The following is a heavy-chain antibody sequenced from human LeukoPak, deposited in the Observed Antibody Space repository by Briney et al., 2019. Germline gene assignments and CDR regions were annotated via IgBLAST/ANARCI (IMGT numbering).Heavy chain of an antibody. CDR1: GFTFSSYA. CDR3: AKGLHGPLWFGGNDY. D-gene: IGHD3-10*01. Sequence: GGSLRLSCAASGFTFSSYAMSWVRQAPGKGLEWVSAISGSGGSTYYADSVKGRFTVSRDNSKNTLYLQMNSLRAEDTAVYYCAKGLHGPLWFGGNDYWGQGTLVTDSS. CDR2: ISGSGGST. V-gene: IGHV3-23*01. J-gene: IGHJ4*02.